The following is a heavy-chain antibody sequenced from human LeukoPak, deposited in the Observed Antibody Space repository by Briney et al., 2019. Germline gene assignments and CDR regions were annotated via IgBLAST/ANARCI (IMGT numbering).Heavy chain of an antibody. D-gene: IGHD2-2*01. J-gene: IGHJ5*02. V-gene: IGHV1-2*02. CDR2: INPNSGGT. CDR3: ARVARRYQLLNWFDP. Sequence: GASVTVSCKASDYTFTSYDINWVRQAPGQGLEWIGWINPNSGGTNYAQKFQGRVTMTRDTSISTAYMELSRLRSDDTAVYYCARVARRYQLLNWFDPWGQGTLVTVSS. CDR1: DYTFTSYD.